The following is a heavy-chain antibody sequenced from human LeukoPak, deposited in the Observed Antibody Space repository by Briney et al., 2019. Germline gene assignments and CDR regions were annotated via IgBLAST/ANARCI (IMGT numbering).Heavy chain of an antibody. D-gene: IGHD6-19*01. CDR2: INTGSGDT. Sequence: ASVKVSCKASGYTFTTYAMHWVRQAPGQRLEWMGWINTGSGDTKYSQNFQGRVTITRDTSASTGYMELSSLRSGDTAVYYCARSQGQWLSLKNWLDPWGQGTLVTVSS. J-gene: IGHJ5*02. CDR1: GYTFTTYA. V-gene: IGHV1-3*04. CDR3: ARSQGQWLSLKNWLDP.